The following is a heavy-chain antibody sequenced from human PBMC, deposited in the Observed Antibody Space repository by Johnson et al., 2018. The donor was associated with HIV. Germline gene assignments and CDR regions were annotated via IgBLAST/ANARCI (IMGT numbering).Heavy chain of an antibody. D-gene: IGHD1-26*01. CDR3: VRDPGWGALDI. V-gene: IGHV3-7*03. CDR1: GFTFSTYG. J-gene: IGHJ3*02. CDR2: INADGSAK. Sequence: VQLVESGGGLVKPGRSLRLSCAASGFTFSTYGMHWVRQAPGKGLEWVAFINADGSAKTYMDSARGRFTISRDNAENSLFLQIHSLRAEDTAVYYCVRDPGWGALDIWGHGTMVTVSS.